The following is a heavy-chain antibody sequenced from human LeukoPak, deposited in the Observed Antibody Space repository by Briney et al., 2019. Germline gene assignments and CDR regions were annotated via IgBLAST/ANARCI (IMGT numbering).Heavy chain of an antibody. Sequence: GGSLRRSCAASGFTFSNYGMHWVRQAPGKGLEWVAFIRYDGSNKYYADSVKGRFTISRDNSKNTLYLQMNSLRAEDTAVYYCAKDLRLGWYFDYWGQGTLVTVSS. CDR3: AKDLRLGWYFDY. CDR2: IRYDGSNK. D-gene: IGHD5/OR15-5a*01. CDR1: GFTFSNYG. V-gene: IGHV3-30*02. J-gene: IGHJ4*02.